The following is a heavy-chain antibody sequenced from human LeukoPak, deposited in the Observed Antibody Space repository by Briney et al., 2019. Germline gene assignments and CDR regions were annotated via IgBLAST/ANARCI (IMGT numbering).Heavy chain of an antibody. J-gene: IGHJ2*01. Sequence: SETLSLTCTVSAGSVSTYYWSWIRQPPGKGLEWIGYGHYSGTTNYNPSLKSRVTISVDTSKNQFSLQLNSVTAADTALYYYAYVTVNYYEKRDYRGRYLDVWGRGTLVTVSS. CDR3: AYVTVNYYEKRDYRGRYLDV. D-gene: IGHD3-22*01. V-gene: IGHV4-59*02. CDR1: AGSVSTYY. CDR2: GHYSGTT.